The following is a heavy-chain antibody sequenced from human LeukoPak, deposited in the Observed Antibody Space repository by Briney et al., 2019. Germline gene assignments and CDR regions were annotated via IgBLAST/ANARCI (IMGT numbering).Heavy chain of an antibody. CDR1: GGSISSGDYY. CDR3: ARAPTGDCYDY. Sequence: SETLSLTCTVSGGSISSGDYYWSWIRQPPGKGLEWIGYIYYSGSTYYNPSLMSRVTISVDTSKNQFSLKLSSVTAADTAVYYCARAPTGDCYDYWGQGTLVTVSS. V-gene: IGHV4-30-4*01. J-gene: IGHJ4*02. D-gene: IGHD2-21*01. CDR2: IYYSGST.